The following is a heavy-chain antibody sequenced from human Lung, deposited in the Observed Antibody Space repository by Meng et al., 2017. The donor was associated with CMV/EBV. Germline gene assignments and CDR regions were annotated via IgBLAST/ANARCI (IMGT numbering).Heavy chain of an antibody. CDR3: ARGLVTYSSSWGIYSYYGIDV. V-gene: IGHV3-74*01. Sequence: GGSLRLSCAASGFTFSGYRMHWVRQAPGKGLVWVSRINSNGNSTSYADSVKGRFTISRDNAKNTPYLQMNSLRADDTAVYYCARGLVTYSSSWGIYSYYGIDVWGQGTTVTVSS. D-gene: IGHD6-13*01. J-gene: IGHJ6*02. CDR1: GFTFSGYR. CDR2: INSNGNST.